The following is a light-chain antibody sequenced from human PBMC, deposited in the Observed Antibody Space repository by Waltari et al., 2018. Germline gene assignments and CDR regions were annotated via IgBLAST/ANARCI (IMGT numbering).Light chain of an antibody. CDR3: QQYKNWPPAVT. V-gene: IGKV3-15*01. CDR2: GAS. CDR1: QSVSRN. Sequence: EVIMTQSPATLSVSPGESAPLSCRASQSVSRNLAWYQQKRGQAPRLLLYGASTRATGVPARFSGSGSGTEFTLTISILQSEDFAVYYCQQYKNWPPAVTFGQGTRLEIE. J-gene: IGKJ5*01.